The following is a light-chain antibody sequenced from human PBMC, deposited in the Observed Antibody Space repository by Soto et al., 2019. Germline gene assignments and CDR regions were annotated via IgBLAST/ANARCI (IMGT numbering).Light chain of an antibody. CDR2: GAS. V-gene: IGKV3-20*01. CDR1: ESVSSSY. CDR3: QHFGDSPIT. J-gene: IGKJ5*01. Sequence: IVLTQSPGTLSLSPGARATLSCRTSESVSSSYLAWYQQKPGQAPRLLIYGASTRATGIPDRFSGTGSGTDFTLTISRLEPEDFAVYYCQHFGDSPITFGQGTRLEIK.